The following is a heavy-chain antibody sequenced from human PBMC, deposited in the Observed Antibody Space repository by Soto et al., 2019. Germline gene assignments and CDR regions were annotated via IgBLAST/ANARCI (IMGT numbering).Heavy chain of an antibody. J-gene: IGHJ6*02. D-gene: IGHD5-12*01. Sequence: QVQLVQSGGEVKKPGASVKVSCKASGYTFTIYGINWVRQAPGQGLEWMGWFSPDNGNTNYAQKLQGRVTMTTDTSTSTAYMELRSLRSDDTAVYYCARALGYSGYAGMDVWGQGTTVTVSS. V-gene: IGHV1-18*01. CDR1: GYTFTIYG. CDR3: ARALGYSGYAGMDV. CDR2: FSPDNGNT.